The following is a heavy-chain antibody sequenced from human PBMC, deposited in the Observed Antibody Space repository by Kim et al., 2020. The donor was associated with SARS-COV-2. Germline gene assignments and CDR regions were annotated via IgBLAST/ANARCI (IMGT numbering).Heavy chain of an antibody. D-gene: IGHD2-15*01. Sequence: ASVKVSCKASGYTFTSYYMHWVRQAPGQGLEWMGIINPSGGSTSYAQKFQGRVTMTRDTSTSTVYMELSSLRSEDTAVYYCARDGQDIVVVVAPYYFDYWGQGTLVTVSS. J-gene: IGHJ4*02. CDR1: GYTFTSYY. V-gene: IGHV1-46*01. CDR3: ARDGQDIVVVVAPYYFDY. CDR2: INPSGGST.